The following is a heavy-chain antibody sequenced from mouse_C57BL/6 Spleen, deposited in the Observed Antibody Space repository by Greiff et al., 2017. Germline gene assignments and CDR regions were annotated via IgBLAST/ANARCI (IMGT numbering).Heavy chain of an antibody. CDR1: GYTFTDYE. Sequence: QVQLKQSGAELVRPGASVTLSCKASGYTFTDYEMHWVKPTPVHGLEWIGAIDHETGGTAYNQKFKGKAILTADKSSSTADMELRRLTSEDSAVYYCTGGDGYYFWYFDVWGTGTTVTVSS. CDR2: IDHETGGT. V-gene: IGHV1-15*01. J-gene: IGHJ1*03. D-gene: IGHD2-3*01. CDR3: TGGDGYYFWYFDV.